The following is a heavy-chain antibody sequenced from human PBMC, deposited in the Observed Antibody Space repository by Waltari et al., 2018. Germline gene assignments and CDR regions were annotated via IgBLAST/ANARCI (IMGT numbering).Heavy chain of an antibody. J-gene: IGHJ3*02. CDR3: AKDHPLVLGKDAFDI. Sequence: EVQLLESGGGLVQPGGSLSLSCAASGFTFSSYAMRWVRHAPGKGLEWVSAISGSGGSTYYADSVKGRFTISRDNSKNTLYLQMNSLRAEDTAVYYCAKDHPLVLGKDAFDIWGQGTMVTVSS. D-gene: IGHD6-6*01. V-gene: IGHV3-23*01. CDR2: ISGSGGST. CDR1: GFTFSSYA.